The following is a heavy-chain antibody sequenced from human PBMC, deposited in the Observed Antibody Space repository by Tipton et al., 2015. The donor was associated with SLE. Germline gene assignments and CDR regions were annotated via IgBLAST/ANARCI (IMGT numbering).Heavy chain of an antibody. V-gene: IGHV1-69*05. Sequence: QSGPEVKKPGSSVKVSCKASGGTFSSYAISWVRQAPGQGLEWMGGIISIFGTANYAQKFQGRVTITTDESTSTAYMELSSLISEDTAVYYCARGWSEVGAAPSPYGYWGQGTLVTVAS. CDR2: IISIFGTA. J-gene: IGHJ4*02. CDR1: GGTFSSYA. CDR3: ARGWSEVGAAPSPYGY. D-gene: IGHD1-26*01.